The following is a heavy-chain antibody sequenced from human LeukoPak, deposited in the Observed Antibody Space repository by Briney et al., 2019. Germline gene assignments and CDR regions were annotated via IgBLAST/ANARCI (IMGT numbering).Heavy chain of an antibody. CDR1: GFPFSSYG. D-gene: IGHD2-15*01. J-gene: IGHJ6*02. CDR3: AKTPILFNYYGMDV. V-gene: IGHV3-30*18. CDR2: ISYDGSNK. Sequence: PGGSLPLSCAASGFPFSSYGMHWVRQAPGKGLECVAVISYDGSNKYYAVSVKGRFTISRDNSKNTLYLQMNSLRAEDTAVYYCAKTPILFNYYGMDVWGQGTTVTVSS.